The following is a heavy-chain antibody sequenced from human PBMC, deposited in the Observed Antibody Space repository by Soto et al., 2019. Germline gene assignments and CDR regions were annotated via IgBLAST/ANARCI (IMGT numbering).Heavy chain of an antibody. Sequence: SGESLKISCKGSGYSFTSYWISWVGQMPGKGLEWMGRIDPSDSYTNYSPSFQGHVTISADKSISTAYLQWSSLKASDTAMYYCARRAARQHYYGMDVWGQGTTVTVSS. J-gene: IGHJ6*02. CDR1: GYSFTSYW. D-gene: IGHD6-6*01. CDR3: ARRAARQHYYGMDV. V-gene: IGHV5-10-1*01. CDR2: IDPSDSYT.